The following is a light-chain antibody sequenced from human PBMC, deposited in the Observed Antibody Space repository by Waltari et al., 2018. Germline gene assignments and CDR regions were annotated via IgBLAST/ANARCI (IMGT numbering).Light chain of an antibody. V-gene: IGLV2-23*02. J-gene: IGLJ1*01. CDR1: SNDVGYYSL. CDR2: DVT. Sequence: PGQSTTISCTGTSNDVGYYSLVSWYQQHPGKAPKLIIYDVTKRPSGVSDRFSGSKSGNTAFLTISGLQAEDEADYHCCTYAGSSTYAFGTGTTVSVL. CDR3: CTYAGSSTYA.